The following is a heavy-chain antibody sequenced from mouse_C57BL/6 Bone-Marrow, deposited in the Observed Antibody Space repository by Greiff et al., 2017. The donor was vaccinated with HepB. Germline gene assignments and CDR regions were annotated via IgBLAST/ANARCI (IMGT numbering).Heavy chain of an antibody. CDR2: IYPGDGDT. J-gene: IGHJ3*01. D-gene: IGHD2-3*01. CDR3: AREGRWLLRAY. CDR1: GYAFSSYW. Sequence: QVQLQQSGAELVKPGASVKISCKASGYAFSSYWMNWVKQRPGKGLEWIGQIYPGDGDTNYNGKFKGKATLTADKSSSTAYMQHSSLTSEDSAVYFCAREGRWLLRAYGGQGTLVTVSA. V-gene: IGHV1-80*01.